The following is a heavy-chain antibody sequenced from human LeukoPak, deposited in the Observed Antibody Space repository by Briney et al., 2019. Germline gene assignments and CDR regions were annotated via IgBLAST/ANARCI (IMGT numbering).Heavy chain of an antibody. V-gene: IGHV3-23*01. J-gene: IGHJ4*02. CDR1: GFTFNNYA. Sequence: GGSLRLSCAASGFTFNNYAMTWVRQAPGKGLEWVSSVSSRGGKIYNADSVKGRFTISRDNSKNMLFLQMNSPRAEDTAVYYCAKDSALVTFGGVIALSPIDYWGQGTLVTVSS. CDR2: VSSRGGKI. D-gene: IGHD3-16*02. CDR3: AKDSALVTFGGVIALSPIDY.